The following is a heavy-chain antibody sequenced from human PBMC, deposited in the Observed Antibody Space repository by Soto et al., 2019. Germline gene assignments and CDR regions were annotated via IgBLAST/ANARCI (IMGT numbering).Heavy chain of an antibody. Sequence: SETLSVTCAVYGGPFSGYYWSWIRQPPGKGLEWIGEINHSGSTNYNPSLKSRVTISVDTGXNQFSLKLSSVRAADTAVYYCATAEATYYDFWRGFSFSCSGDYYDIMEFYTQGATVTVS. CDR1: GGPFSGYY. CDR2: INHSGST. J-gene: IGHJ6*02. V-gene: IGHV4-34*01. D-gene: IGHD3-3*01. CDR3: ATAEATYYDFWRGFSFSCSGDYYDIMEF.